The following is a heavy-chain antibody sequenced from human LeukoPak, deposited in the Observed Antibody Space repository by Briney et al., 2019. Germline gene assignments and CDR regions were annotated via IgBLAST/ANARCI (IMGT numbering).Heavy chain of an antibody. CDR3: ANPQVVVIPGDAFDI. J-gene: IGHJ3*02. Sequence: GGSLRLFCAASGFTFSSYGMHWVRQAPGKGLEWVAFIRYDGSNKYYADSVKGRFTISRDNSKNTLYLQMNSLRAEDTAVYYCANPQVVVIPGDAFDIWGQGTMVTVSS. V-gene: IGHV3-30*02. D-gene: IGHD2-21*01. CDR1: GFTFSSYG. CDR2: IRYDGSNK.